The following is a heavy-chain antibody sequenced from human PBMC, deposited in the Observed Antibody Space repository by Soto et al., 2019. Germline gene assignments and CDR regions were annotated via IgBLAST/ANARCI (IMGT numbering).Heavy chain of an antibody. CDR1: GFTFSSYA. CDR3: ARDQSSGWYKNWFDP. D-gene: IGHD6-19*01. J-gene: IGHJ5*02. CDR2: ISGSGGST. V-gene: IGHV3-23*01. Sequence: EVQLLESGGGLVQPGGSLRLSCAASGFTFSSYAMSWVRQAPGKGLEWVSAISGSGGSTYYADSVKGRFTISRDNSKNTLYLQMNSLRAEDTAVYYCARDQSSGWYKNWFDPWGQGTLVTVSS.